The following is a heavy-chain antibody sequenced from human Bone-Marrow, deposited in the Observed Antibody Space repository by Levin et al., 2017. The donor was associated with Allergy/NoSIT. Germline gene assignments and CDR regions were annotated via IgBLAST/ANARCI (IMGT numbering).Heavy chain of an antibody. CDR2: IWDDGTNE. CDR3: AQDRHVAVSLFHI. CDR1: GFMFNVYG. J-gene: IGHJ3*02. V-gene: IGHV3-33*06. Sequence: GESLKISCVASGFMFNVYGMHWVRQAPGKGLEWVAVIWDDGTNENYADSVKGRFTISRDNSMNTVFLQMNSLRAEDTGVYFCAQDRHVAVSLFHIWGQGTTVIVSS. D-gene: IGHD3-16*01.